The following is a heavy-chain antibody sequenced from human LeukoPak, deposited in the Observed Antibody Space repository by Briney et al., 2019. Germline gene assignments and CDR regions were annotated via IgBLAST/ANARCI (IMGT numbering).Heavy chain of an antibody. Sequence: GGSLRLSCAASGFTFRSYGMSWVRQALGKGLEWVANINLDGTEEHYVDSSLKGRFTISRDNAKNSLYLQMTSLRVEDTAVYYCASGRHDFLHWGQGTLVTVSS. D-gene: IGHD3/OR15-3a*01. CDR1: GFTFRSYG. J-gene: IGHJ4*02. V-gene: IGHV3-7*01. CDR3: ASGRHDFLH. CDR2: INLDGTEE.